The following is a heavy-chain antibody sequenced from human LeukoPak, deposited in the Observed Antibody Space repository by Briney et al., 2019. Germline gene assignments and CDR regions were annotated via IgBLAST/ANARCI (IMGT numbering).Heavy chain of an antibody. Sequence: ASVKVSCKSSGYTFSVYYIHWVRQAPGQGFEWLGWINPYSGGTNYAQKFQGRVTPTRDTSITTAYMDLSSLTSDDTALYYCARALTRYSTAWYGYWGQGTLVTVSS. D-gene: IGHD6-19*01. CDR1: GYTFSVYY. CDR3: ARALTRYSTAWYGY. CDR2: INPYSGGT. V-gene: IGHV1-2*02. J-gene: IGHJ4*02.